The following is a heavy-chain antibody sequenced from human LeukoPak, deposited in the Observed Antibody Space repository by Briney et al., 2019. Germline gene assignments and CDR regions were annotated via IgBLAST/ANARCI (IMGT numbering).Heavy chain of an antibody. Sequence: SETLSLTCAVSGGSISSYYWGWIRQPPGKGLEWIGSIYYSGSTYYNPSLKSRVTISVDTSKNQFSLKLSSVTAADTAVYYCARAGRGVAPNSDSWGQGTLVTVSS. V-gene: IGHV4-39*07. D-gene: IGHD5-12*01. CDR1: GGSISSYY. J-gene: IGHJ4*02. CDR2: IYYSGST. CDR3: ARAGRGVAPNSDS.